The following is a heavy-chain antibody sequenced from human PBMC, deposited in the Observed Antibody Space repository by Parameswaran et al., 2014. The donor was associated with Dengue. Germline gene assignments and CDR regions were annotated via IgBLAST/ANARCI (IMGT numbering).Heavy chain of an antibody. V-gene: IGHV1-69*01. D-gene: IGHD2-8*02. CDR3: ATAPGGYFDY. Sequence: WVRQAPGQGLEWMGGIIPIFGTANYAQKFQGRVTITADESTSTAYMELSSLRSEDTAVYYCATAPGGYFDYWGQGTLVTVSS. CDR2: IIPIFGTA. J-gene: IGHJ4*02.